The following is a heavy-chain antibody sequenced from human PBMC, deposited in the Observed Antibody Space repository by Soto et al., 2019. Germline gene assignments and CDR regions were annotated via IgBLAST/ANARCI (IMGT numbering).Heavy chain of an antibody. CDR3: AKGCSGTSCQKGYSSSDY. Sequence: PVGSLRLSCAASGFTFSRYTMSWVRQAPGKGLEWVSGISGSGGSTHYADSVKGRFSISRDNYKNTVHLQMNSLGAEDTAVYYCAKGCSGTSCQKGYSSSDYWGQGTLVTVSS. V-gene: IGHV3-23*01. D-gene: IGHD2-2*01. J-gene: IGHJ4*02. CDR1: GFTFSRYT. CDR2: ISGSGGST.